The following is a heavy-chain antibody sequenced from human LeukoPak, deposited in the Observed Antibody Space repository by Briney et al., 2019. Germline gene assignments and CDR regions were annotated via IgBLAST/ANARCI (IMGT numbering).Heavy chain of an antibody. J-gene: IGHJ4*02. CDR1: GYTFNCYY. CDR2: INPNSGGT. Sequence: GASVKVSCKASGYTFNCYYIHWVRQAPGQGLEWMGWINPNSGGTNYAQKFQGRVTMTRDTSISTAYMEVSRLRSDDTAVYSCARSRVTMVRGVIFFGYFDYWGQGTLVTVSS. D-gene: IGHD3-10*01. CDR3: ARSRVTMVRGVIFFGYFDY. V-gene: IGHV1-2*02.